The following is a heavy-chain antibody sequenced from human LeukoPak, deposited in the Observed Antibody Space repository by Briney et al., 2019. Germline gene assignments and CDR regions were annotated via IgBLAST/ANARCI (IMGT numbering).Heavy chain of an antibody. J-gene: IGHJ4*02. CDR3: ARDWSRWLQSPYFDY. Sequence: GGSLRLSCAASGFTFSDFAMSWVRQASGKGLEWVSTIGGTGADTYYADSVKGRFTISRDNSKNTLYLQMNSLRAEDTAVYYCARDWSRWLQSPYFDYWGQGTLVTVSS. CDR2: IGGTGADT. CDR1: GFTFSDFA. V-gene: IGHV3-23*01. D-gene: IGHD5-24*01.